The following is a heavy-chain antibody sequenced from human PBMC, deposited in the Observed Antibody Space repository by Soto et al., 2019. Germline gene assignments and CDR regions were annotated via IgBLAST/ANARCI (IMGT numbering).Heavy chain of an antibody. D-gene: IGHD3-10*01. CDR3: ARDRRSITMVRGVIIMRAFDI. J-gene: IGHJ3*02. V-gene: IGHV1-18*01. CDR2: ISAYNGNT. Sequence: QVQLVQSGAEVKKPGASVKVSCKASGYTFTSYGISWVRQAPGQGLECMGWISAYNGNTNYAQKLPGRVTMTTDTSTSTAYMELRSLRSDDTAVYYCARDRRSITMVRGVIIMRAFDIWGQGTMVTVSS. CDR1: GYTFTSYG.